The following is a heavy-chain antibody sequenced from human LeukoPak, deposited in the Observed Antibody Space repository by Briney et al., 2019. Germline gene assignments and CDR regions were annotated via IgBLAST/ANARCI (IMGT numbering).Heavy chain of an antibody. CDR2: ISAYNGNT. J-gene: IGHJ4*02. V-gene: IGHV1-18*01. CDR3: ARAPMEYYYDSSGTPREDY. Sequence: ASVTVSCKASGGTFSSYAISWVRQAPGQGLEWMGWISAYNGNTNYAQTLQGRVTMTTDTSTSTAYMELRSLRSDDTAVYYCARAPMEYYYDSSGTPREDYWGQGTLVTVSS. CDR1: GGTFSSYA. D-gene: IGHD3-22*01.